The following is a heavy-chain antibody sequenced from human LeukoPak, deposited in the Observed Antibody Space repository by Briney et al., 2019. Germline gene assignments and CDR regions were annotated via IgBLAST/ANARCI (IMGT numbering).Heavy chain of an antibody. CDR2: VTIKANNYAT. CDR1: GFIFSGSD. CDR3: TTYRSGHY. D-gene: IGHD6-19*01. V-gene: IGHV3-73*01. J-gene: IGHJ4*02. Sequence: GKSLKISCAASGFIFSGSDMHWVRQASGKGLEWVGRVTIKANNYATAYAASVKGRFTISRDDSENTAYLQMNSLRTEDTAVYYCTTYRSGHYWGQGTLVSVSS.